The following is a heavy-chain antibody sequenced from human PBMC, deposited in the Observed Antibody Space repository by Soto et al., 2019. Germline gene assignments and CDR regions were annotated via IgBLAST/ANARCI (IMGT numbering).Heavy chain of an antibody. CDR2: LYYSEII. CDR3: ARGAYDSSVYYNEPFDS. CDR1: GGLISNYY. V-gene: IGHV4-59*01. Sequence: PSETLSLTCTVSGGLISNYYWSWIRQTPGKGLEWIGYLYYSEIIKYNPSLQSRVTISVDASNQLSLKLTSVTAADTAVYYCARGAYDSSVYYNEPFDSWGQGTLVTVSS. J-gene: IGHJ4*02. D-gene: IGHD3-22*01.